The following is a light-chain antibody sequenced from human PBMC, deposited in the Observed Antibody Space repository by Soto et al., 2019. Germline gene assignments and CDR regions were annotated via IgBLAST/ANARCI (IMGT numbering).Light chain of an antibody. CDR1: QSVSSSY. V-gene: IGKV3-20*01. Sequence: GAVSLKQGERATLSCRASQSVSSSYLAWYQQKPGQAPRLLIYGASSRATGIPDRFSGSGSGTDFTLTISRLEPEDFAVYYCPHSGIPPVPFG. CDR3: PHSGIPPVP. CDR2: GAS. J-gene: IGKJ2*01.